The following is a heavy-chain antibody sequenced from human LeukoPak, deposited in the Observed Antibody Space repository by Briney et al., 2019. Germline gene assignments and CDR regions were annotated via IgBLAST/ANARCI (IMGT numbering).Heavy chain of an antibody. D-gene: IGHD3-10*01. CDR2: ISWNSGSI. V-gene: IGHV3-9*01. CDR3: AKGGSGSFYWYFDL. Sequence: PGVSLRLSCAASGFTFDDYAMHWVRQAPGKGLEWVSGISWNSGSIGYADSVKGRFTISRDNAKNSLYLQMNSLRAEDTALYYCAKGGSGSFYWYFDLWGRGTLVTVSS. J-gene: IGHJ2*01. CDR1: GFTFDDYA.